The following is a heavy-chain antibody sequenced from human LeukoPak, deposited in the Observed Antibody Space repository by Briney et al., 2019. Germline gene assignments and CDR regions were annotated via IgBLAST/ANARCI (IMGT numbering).Heavy chain of an antibody. CDR1: GFGSNIYN. Sequence: GGSLRLPCVASGFGSNIYNIHWVRQAPATGLEWVALISYDESKTYYADSVKGRFTISRDSSNNTLYLQMNSLRPEDTALYYCAWSGDYGDHFDYWSQGTLVAVSS. J-gene: IGHJ4*02. V-gene: IGHV3-30-3*01. CDR3: AWSGDYGDHFDY. D-gene: IGHD4-17*01. CDR2: ISYDESKT.